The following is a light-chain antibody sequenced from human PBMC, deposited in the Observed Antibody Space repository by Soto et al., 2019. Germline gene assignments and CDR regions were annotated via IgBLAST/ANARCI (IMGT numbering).Light chain of an antibody. CDR1: QSVSSK. V-gene: IGKV3-15*01. CDR3: QQYNDWPPYT. J-gene: IGKJ2*01. Sequence: EIVMTQSPATVSVSPWERATLSCRASQSVSSKLAWYQQKPGQPPRLLIFDASARATGVPDRFSGRGSGTEFILTISRLQSEDFAVYYCQQYNDWPPYTFGQGTKVDIK. CDR2: DAS.